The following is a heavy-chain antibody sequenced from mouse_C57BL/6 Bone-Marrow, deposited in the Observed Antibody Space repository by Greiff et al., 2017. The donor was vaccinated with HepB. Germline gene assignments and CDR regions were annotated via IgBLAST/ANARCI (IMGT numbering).Heavy chain of an antibody. CDR3: ARVYYSNFAGFAD. CDR2: IYPRSGNT. J-gene: IGHJ3*01. D-gene: IGHD2-5*01. V-gene: IGHV1-81*01. Sequence: QVQLKESGAELARPGASVKLSCKASGYTFTSYGISWVKQRTGQGLEWIGEIYPRSGNTYYNEKFKCKATLTADKSSSTAYMELRSLTSEDAAVYFCARVYYSNFAGFADWGQGTLVTVSA. CDR1: GYTFTSYG.